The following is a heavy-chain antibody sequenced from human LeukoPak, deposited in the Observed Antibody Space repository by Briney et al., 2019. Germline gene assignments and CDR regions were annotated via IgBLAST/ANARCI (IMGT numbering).Heavy chain of an antibody. D-gene: IGHD2-2*02. V-gene: IGHV1-2*02. CDR1: GYTFTIYY. Sequence: GASVKASCKASGYTFTIYYMHWVRQAPGQGLEWMGWINPNSGGTSYARRLQGRVTMTRDTSISTAYMELSRLTSDDTAVYYCARNPAYCTSTSCYNDYWGQGTLVTVSS. CDR3: ARNPAYCTSTSCYNDY. J-gene: IGHJ4*02. CDR2: INPNSGGT.